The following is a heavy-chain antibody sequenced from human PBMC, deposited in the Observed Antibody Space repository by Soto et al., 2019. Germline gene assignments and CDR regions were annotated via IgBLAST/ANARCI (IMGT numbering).Heavy chain of an antibody. D-gene: IGHD6-19*01. V-gene: IGHV1-3*01. J-gene: IGHJ4*02. CDR1: GYTFTSYA. CDR3: AGSHTPRFSGWDYYFDY. CDR2: INAGNGNT. Sequence: ASVKVSCKASGYTFTSYAMHWVRQAPGQRLEWMGWINAGNGNTKYSQKFQGRVTITRDTSASTAYMELSSLRSEDTAVYYCAGSHTPRFSGWDYYFDYWGQGTLVTVSS.